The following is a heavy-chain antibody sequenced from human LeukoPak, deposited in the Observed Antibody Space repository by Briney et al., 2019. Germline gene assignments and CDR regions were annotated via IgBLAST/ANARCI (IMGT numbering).Heavy chain of an antibody. D-gene: IGHD3-9*01. CDR2: VNHSGST. CDR3: ARQKYYDILTGYYRHNWFDP. Sequence: SSETLSLTCAVYGGSFSGYYWSWIRQPPGKGLEWIGEVNHSGSTNYNPSLKSRVIISVDTAKNQFSLKLSSVTAAAPAVYYCARQKYYDILTGYYRHNWFDPWGQGTLVTVSS. V-gene: IGHV4-34*01. CDR1: GGSFSGYY. J-gene: IGHJ5*02.